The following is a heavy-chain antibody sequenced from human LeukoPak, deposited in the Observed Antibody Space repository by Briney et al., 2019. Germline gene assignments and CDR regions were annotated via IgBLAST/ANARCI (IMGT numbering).Heavy chain of an antibody. CDR3: AKARTTVTTGNWFDP. CDR1: GFTFRDYA. Sequence: PGGSLRLSCAASGFTFRDYAMSWVRQAPGKGLEWVSGISGLGESTFYADSAKGRFTISRDNSKNTLYLQMNSLRAEDTAVYYCAKARTTVTTGNWFDPWGQGTLVTVSS. CDR2: ISGLGEST. D-gene: IGHD4-17*01. V-gene: IGHV3-23*01. J-gene: IGHJ5*02.